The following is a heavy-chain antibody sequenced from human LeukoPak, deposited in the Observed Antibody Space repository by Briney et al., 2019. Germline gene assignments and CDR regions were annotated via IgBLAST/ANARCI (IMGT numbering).Heavy chain of an antibody. CDR2: IIPIFGIA. CDR3: ARGGCSSTSCYYYGMDV. Sequence: SVKVSCKASGGTFSSYAISWVRQAPGQGLEWMGRIIPIFGIANYAQKFQGRVTITADKSTSTAYMELSSLRSEDTAVYYRARGGCSSTSCYYYGMDVWGQGTTVTVSS. CDR1: GGTFSSYA. V-gene: IGHV1-69*04. D-gene: IGHD2-2*01. J-gene: IGHJ6*02.